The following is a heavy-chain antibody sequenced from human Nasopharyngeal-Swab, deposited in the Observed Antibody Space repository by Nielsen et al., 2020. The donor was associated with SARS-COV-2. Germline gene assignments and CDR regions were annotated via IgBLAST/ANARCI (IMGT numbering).Heavy chain of an antibody. CDR3: ARVRGTIFGVVTAPGYFDY. CDR2: IYYSGGT. J-gene: IGHJ4*02. Sequence: SETLSLTCGVYGGSFSGYYWGWIRQPPGKGLEWIGSIYYSGGTYYNPSLKSRVTISVDTSKNQFSLNLNSVTAADTAVYYCARVRGTIFGVVTAPGYFDYWGQGTLVTVSS. CDR1: GGSFSGYY. D-gene: IGHD3-3*01. V-gene: IGHV4-34*01.